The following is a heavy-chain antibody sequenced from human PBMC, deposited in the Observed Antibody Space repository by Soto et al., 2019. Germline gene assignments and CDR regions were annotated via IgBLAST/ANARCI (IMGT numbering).Heavy chain of an antibody. Sequence: QVQLQESGPGLGKPSQTLSLTCTVSGGSIGSGGYYWSWIRQRPGKGLEWIGYIDYSGTAYYNPSLKSRVTISGDTSNNHFSLNLSSVTAADTAVYYCARGTKVASFDNWGQGTLVTVSS. CDR2: IDYSGTA. J-gene: IGHJ4*02. CDR3: ARGTKVASFDN. D-gene: IGHD1-1*01. CDR1: GGSIGSGGYY. V-gene: IGHV4-31*03.